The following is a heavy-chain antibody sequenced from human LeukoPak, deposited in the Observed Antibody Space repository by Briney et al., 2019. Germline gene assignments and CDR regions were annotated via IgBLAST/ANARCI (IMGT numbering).Heavy chain of an antibody. CDR1: GGSFSGYY. Sequence: SETLSLTCAVYGGSFSGYYWSWIRQPPGQGLEWIGEISHTGSTNYNPSLKSRVTISVDTSKNQFSLKLNSVTAADTAVYYCARARVVATLWGQGTLVTVSS. V-gene: IGHV4-34*01. D-gene: IGHD5-12*01. CDR3: ARARVVATL. J-gene: IGHJ4*02. CDR2: ISHTGST.